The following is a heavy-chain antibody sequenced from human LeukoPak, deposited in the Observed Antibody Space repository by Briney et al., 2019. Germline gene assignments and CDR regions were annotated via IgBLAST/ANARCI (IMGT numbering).Heavy chain of an antibody. V-gene: IGHV1-69*04. CDR2: IIPILGIA. J-gene: IGHJ6*02. D-gene: IGHD1-14*01. CDR1: GGTFSSYA. CDR3: ASSTETNYYYYYGMDV. Sequence: ASVKVSCKASGGTFSSYAISWVRQAPGRGLEWMGRIIPILGIANYAQKFQGRVTITADKSTSTAYMELSSLRSEDTAVYYCASSTETNYYYYYGMDVWGQGTTVTVSS.